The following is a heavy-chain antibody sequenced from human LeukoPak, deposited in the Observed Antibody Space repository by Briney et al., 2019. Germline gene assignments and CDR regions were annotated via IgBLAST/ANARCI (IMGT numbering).Heavy chain of an antibody. CDR2: ISSNGGST. J-gene: IGHJ6*02. D-gene: IGHD3-10*01. CDR1: GFTFSSYA. V-gene: IGHV3-64D*06. Sequence: GGSLRLSCSASGFTFSSYAMHWVRQAPGKGLEYVSVISSNGGSTYYADSVKGRFTISRDNSKNTLYLQVSSLRAEDTAVYYCARDGSGSYDGYGMDVWGQGTTVTVSS. CDR3: ARDGSGSYDGYGMDV.